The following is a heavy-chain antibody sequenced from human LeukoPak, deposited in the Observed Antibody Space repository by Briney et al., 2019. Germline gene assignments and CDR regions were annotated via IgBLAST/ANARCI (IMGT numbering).Heavy chain of an antibody. D-gene: IGHD3-3*01. CDR1: GYTFTSYA. V-gene: IGHV1-3*03. Sequence: ASVKVSCKASGYTFTSYAMHWVRQAPGQRLEWVGWINAGNGNTKYSQEFQGRVTITRDTSASTAYMELSSLRSEDMAVYYCARGSLYDFWSGYSGTYDYWGQGTLVTVSS. J-gene: IGHJ4*02. CDR2: INAGNGNT. CDR3: ARGSLYDFWSGYSGTYDY.